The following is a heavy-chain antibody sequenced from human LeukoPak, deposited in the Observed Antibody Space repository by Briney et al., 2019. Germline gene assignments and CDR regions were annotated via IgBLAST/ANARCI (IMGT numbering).Heavy chain of an antibody. CDR1: GFTFSSYG. V-gene: IGHV3-30*18. Sequence: GRSLRLSCAASGFTFSSYGMHWVRQAPGKGLEWVAVISYDGSNKYYADSVKGRFTISRDNSKNTLYLQMNSLRAEDTAVYYCAKRDTAMGDYWGQGTLVTVSS. CDR2: ISYDGSNK. CDR3: AKRDTAMGDY. J-gene: IGHJ4*02. D-gene: IGHD5-18*01.